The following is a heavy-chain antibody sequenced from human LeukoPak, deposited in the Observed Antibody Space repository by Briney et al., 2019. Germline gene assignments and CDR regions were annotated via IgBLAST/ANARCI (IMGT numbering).Heavy chain of an antibody. CDR1: GYTFTSYG. D-gene: IGHD4-17*01. CDR2: ISAYNGNT. J-gene: IGHJ6*03. Sequence: ASVKVSCKGSGYTFTSYGISWGRQGPGQGLEWMGCISAYNGNTNYEQKLQGRVTMTTDPSTSTAYMELRSLRSDDTAVYYCARRPSDYGDYTYYSYYMAVWGKGTTATVSS. V-gene: IGHV1-18*01. CDR3: ARRPSDYGDYTYYSYYMAV.